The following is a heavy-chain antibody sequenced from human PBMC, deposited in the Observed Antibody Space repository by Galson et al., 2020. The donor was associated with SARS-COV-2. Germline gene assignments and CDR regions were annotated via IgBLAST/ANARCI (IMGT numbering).Heavy chain of an antibody. V-gene: IGHV3-21*06. CDR2: ISRYSTSI. J-gene: IGHJ6*02. D-gene: IGHD6-13*01. Sequence: GESLKISCVGSGFAFSSYNMNWVRQAPGKGLEWVSSISRYSTSIYYADSMKGRFAISRDNAKNSLYLQMNSLRVEDTAVYYCARDFNSGITAPGIGAAYYGMDVWGQGTTVTVSS. CDR3: ARDFNSGITAPGIGAAYYGMDV. CDR1: GFAFSSYN.